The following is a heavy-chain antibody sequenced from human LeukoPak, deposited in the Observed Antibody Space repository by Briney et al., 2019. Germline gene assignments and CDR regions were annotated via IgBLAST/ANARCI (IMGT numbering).Heavy chain of an antibody. CDR2: IFGGGTT. D-gene: IGHD4-17*01. Sequence: GGSLRLFCAASGLTVSSNSMTWVRQAAGRGLEWVSVIFGGGTTNFADSVKGRFTISRDNSKNTLYLQMNSLRVEDTAVYYCARVDYGDYGSAFDIWGQGTMVTVSS. CDR3: ARVDYGDYGSAFDI. V-gene: IGHV3-53*01. J-gene: IGHJ3*02. CDR1: GLTVSSNS.